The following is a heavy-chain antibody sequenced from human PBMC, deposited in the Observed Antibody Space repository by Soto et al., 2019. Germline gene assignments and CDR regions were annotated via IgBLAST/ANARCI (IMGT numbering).Heavy chain of an antibody. Sequence: QVQLQESGPGLVKPSETLSLTCTVSGGSISSYYWSWIRQPPGKGLEWIGYIYYSGSTNYNPSLKSRFTISVHTSKTQFSLKLNSMTAADTAVYYCARHNYGSGSTYFDYWGQGTLVTVSS. CDR2: IYYSGST. CDR3: ARHNYGSGSTYFDY. CDR1: GGSISSYY. D-gene: IGHD3-10*01. V-gene: IGHV4-59*08. J-gene: IGHJ4*02.